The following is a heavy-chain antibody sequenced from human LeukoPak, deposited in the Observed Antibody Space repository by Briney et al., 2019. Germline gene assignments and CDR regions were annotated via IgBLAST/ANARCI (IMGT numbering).Heavy chain of an antibody. J-gene: IGHJ4*02. CDR1: GYIFTAYY. V-gene: IGHV1-2*02. CDR2: INPDSGDT. Sequence: ASVKVSCKASGYIFTAYYLHWVRQAPGQGLEWMGWINPDSGDTKFAQKFQGRVSMTRDTSISTAYMELSGLRSDDTACYFCARVQYYNILTGSFQYWGQGTLVTVSS. CDR3: ARVQYYNILTGSFQY. D-gene: IGHD3-9*01.